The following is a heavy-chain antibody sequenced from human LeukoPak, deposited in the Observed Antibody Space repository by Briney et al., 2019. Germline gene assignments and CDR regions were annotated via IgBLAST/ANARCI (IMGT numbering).Heavy chain of an antibody. CDR3: ARHLRDSRVWFDP. J-gene: IGHJ5*02. CDR1: GFTLSSYG. CDR2: ISHSGSTI. V-gene: IGHV3-48*03. D-gene: IGHD3/OR15-3a*01. Sequence: GRSLRLSCAPSGFTLSSYGMNWVRQPPGKGLEWVSYISHSGSTICYADSVKGRFTISRDNAKNSLFLQMNNLRAEDTAVYYCARHLRDSRVWFDPWGQGTLVTVSS.